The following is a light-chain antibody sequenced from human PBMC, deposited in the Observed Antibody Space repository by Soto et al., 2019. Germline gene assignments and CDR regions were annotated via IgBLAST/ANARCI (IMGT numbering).Light chain of an antibody. CDR2: GAS. CDR1: QSVSSN. Sequence: EIVMTQSPATLSVSPGERATLPCRASQSVSSNLAWYQQKPGQAPRLLIYGASTRATGIPARFSGSGSGTEFTLTISSLQSEDFAVYYCQQYNNWPLGYTFGQGTKLEIK. CDR3: QQYNNWPLGYT. J-gene: IGKJ2*01. V-gene: IGKV3-15*01.